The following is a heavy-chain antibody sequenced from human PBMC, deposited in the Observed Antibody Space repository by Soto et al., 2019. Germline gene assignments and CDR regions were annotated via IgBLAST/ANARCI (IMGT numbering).Heavy chain of an antibody. V-gene: IGHV4-39*02. Sequence: SETLSLTCTVSGGSISSRSYYRAWIRQPPGKGLEWIATIYYNGNTYYNPSLKSRATISVDASENRFSLKLRSVTAADTAVYYCARGFGGYSWFDPWGQWTVVTVSS. D-gene: IGHD3-22*01. CDR2: IYYNGNT. J-gene: IGHJ5*02. CDR3: ARGFGGYSWFDP. CDR1: GGSISSRSYY.